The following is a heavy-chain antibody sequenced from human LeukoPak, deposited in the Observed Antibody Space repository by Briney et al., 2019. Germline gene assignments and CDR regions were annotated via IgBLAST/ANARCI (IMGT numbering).Heavy chain of an antibody. Sequence: GEALRISCNGSGYXFTSYWISWVRQMPGKGLEWMGRIDPSDSYTNYSPSFEGHVTISADKSISTAYLQWSSLKASDTATYYCARHYGAAGDFDYWGQGTLVTVPS. CDR1: GYXFTSYW. J-gene: IGHJ4*02. CDR3: ARHYGAAGDFDY. D-gene: IGHD6-13*01. V-gene: IGHV5-10-1*01. CDR2: IDPSDSYT.